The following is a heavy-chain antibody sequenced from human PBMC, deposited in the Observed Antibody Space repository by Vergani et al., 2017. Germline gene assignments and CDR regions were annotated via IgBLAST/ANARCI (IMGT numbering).Heavy chain of an antibody. V-gene: IGHV3-20*04. CDR1: GFNFDDHA. J-gene: IGHJ6*02. Sequence: EVRLVESGGRVVRPGGSLRLSCAASGFNFDDHAMNWVRQTPGKGLEWVSGIAWNGGITGYADSVKWRFTISRDNSKDTLYLQMNSLRVEDTAIYYCAKARDPNCKGGNCYSYYYGLDLWGQGTTVTVSS. CDR3: AKARDPNCKGGNCYSYYYGLDL. D-gene: IGHD2-15*01. CDR2: IAWNGGIT.